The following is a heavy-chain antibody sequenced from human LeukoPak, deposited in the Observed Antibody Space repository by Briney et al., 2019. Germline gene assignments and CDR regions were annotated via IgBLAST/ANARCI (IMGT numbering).Heavy chain of an antibody. V-gene: IGHV4-59*01. CDR1: GDSISGYY. CDR2: IYYSGTT. J-gene: IGHJ4*02. D-gene: IGHD1-26*01. Sequence: SETLSLTCTVSGDSISGYYWSWIRQPPGKGLEWISNIYYSGTTNHNPSLKSRVTISVDTSKNQFSLKLSSVTAADTATYYCARGGSYHGYWGQGTLVTVSS. CDR3: ARGGSYHGY.